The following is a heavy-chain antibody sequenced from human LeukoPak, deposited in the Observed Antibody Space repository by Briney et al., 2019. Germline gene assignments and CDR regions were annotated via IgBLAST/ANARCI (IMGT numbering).Heavy chain of an antibody. CDR2: IHPSGGNS. Sequence: ASVKLSCTASGYTFTIHYVHWVRQAPGQGLEWMGIIHPSGGNSRNTQNFQGRVTMTRDTSTSTVYLELSSLRSEDTAVYYCARDCSSTTCQGPVLDFWGQGTLVTVSS. CDR3: ARDCSSTTCQGPVLDF. V-gene: IGHV1-46*01. J-gene: IGHJ4*02. CDR1: GYTFTIHY. D-gene: IGHD2/OR15-2a*01.